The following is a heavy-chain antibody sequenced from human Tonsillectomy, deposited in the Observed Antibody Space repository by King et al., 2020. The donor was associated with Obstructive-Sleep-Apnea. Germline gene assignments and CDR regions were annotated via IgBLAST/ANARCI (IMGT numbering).Heavy chain of an antibody. CDR2: ISGSGGRT. CDR3: AKDCRDYVACAFDI. V-gene: IGHV3-23*04. Sequence: VQLVESGGGLVQPGGSLRLSCAGSGFTFSSYAMSWVRQAPGKGLEWVSAISGSGGRTHYADSVKGRFLIARDNSKNTLYLQMNGLRAEDTAVYYCAKDCRDYVACAFDIWGQGTMVTVSS. D-gene: IGHD4-17*01. J-gene: IGHJ3*02. CDR1: GFTFSSYA.